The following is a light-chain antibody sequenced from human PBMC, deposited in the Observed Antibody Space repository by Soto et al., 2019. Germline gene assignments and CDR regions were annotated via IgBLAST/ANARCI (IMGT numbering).Light chain of an antibody. V-gene: IGKV3-11*01. CDR2: DAF. Sequence: EIVLTQSPATLSLSPGERATLSCRASQSVSSYLAWYQQKPGQAPRLLIYDAFNRATGIPARVSGSGAGTDCSRTISSLEPEDFAVYYCQQRSNWPPVYTFGQGTKLEIK. J-gene: IGKJ2*01. CDR3: QQRSNWPPVYT. CDR1: QSVSSY.